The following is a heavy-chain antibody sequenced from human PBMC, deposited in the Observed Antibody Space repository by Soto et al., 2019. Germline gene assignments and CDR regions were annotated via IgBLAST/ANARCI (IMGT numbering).Heavy chain of an antibody. Sequence: GGSLRLSCAASGFTFSSYSMNWVRQAPGKGLEWVSYISSSSSTIYYADSVKGRFTISRDNAKNSLYLQMNSLRDEDTAVYYCAREAKEEESSGWYSDYWGQGTLVTVSS. CDR3: AREAKEEESSGWYSDY. CDR2: ISSSSSTI. D-gene: IGHD6-19*01. V-gene: IGHV3-48*02. CDR1: GFTFSSYS. J-gene: IGHJ4*02.